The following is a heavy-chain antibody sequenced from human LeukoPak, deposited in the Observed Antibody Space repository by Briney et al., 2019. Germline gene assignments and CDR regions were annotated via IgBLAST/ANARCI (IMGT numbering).Heavy chain of an antibody. CDR3: ARDGTNPMYSSSSGGWFDP. D-gene: IGHD6-6*01. CDR2: INPSGGST. Sequence: GASVKVSCKASGHTFTSYYMHWVRQAPGQGLEWMGIINPSGGSTSYAQKFQGRVTMTRDTSTSTVYMELSSLRSEDTAVYYCARDGTNPMYSSSSGGWFDPWGQGTLVTVSS. V-gene: IGHV1-46*01. CDR1: GHTFTSYY. J-gene: IGHJ5*02.